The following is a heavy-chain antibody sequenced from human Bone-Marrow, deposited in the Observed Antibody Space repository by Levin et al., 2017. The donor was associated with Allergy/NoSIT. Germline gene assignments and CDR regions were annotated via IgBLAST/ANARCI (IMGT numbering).Heavy chain of an antibody. Sequence: LGESLKISCESSGYPFTDYSLHWVRQAPGQGLEWMGWISPYTGDANYAPKFQGRVTMTRDTSISTAYMDLSSLRNDDTAVYYCAKTAAFCTNGVCFDHWGQGTLVTVSS. CDR1: GYPFTDYS. D-gene: IGHD2-8*01. CDR3: AKTAAFCTNGVCFDH. J-gene: IGHJ4*02. V-gene: IGHV1-2*02. CDR2: ISPYTGDA.